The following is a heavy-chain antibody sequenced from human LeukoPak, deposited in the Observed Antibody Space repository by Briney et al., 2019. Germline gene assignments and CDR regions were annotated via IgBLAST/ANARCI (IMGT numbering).Heavy chain of an antibody. CDR3: ARSMKSYCGGDCYPYYYYYMDV. CDR1: GFTFSTYW. D-gene: IGHD2-21*02. CDR2: INSDGSIT. J-gene: IGHJ6*03. Sequence: GGSLRLSCAASGFTFSTYWVHWVRQAPGKGLLWVSRINSDGSITNYADSVKGRFTISRDNAKNTLYLQMNSLRAEDTALYYCARSMKSYCGGDCYPYYYYYMDVWGKGTTVTVSS. V-gene: IGHV3-74*01.